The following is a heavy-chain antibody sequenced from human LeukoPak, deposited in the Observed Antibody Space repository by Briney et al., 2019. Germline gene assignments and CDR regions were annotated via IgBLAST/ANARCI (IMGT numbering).Heavy chain of an antibody. CDR1: GFTFSSYA. CDR2: ISGSGGST. J-gene: IGHJ4*02. CDR3: AKVSSGYSYYIDY. D-gene: IGHD5-18*01. Sequence: GGSLRLSCAASGFTFSSYAMSWVRQAPGKGLEWVSAISGSGGSTYYADSVKGRFAISRDNSKNTLYLQMNSLRAEDTAVYYCAKVSSGYSYYIDYWGQGTLVTVSS. V-gene: IGHV3-23*01.